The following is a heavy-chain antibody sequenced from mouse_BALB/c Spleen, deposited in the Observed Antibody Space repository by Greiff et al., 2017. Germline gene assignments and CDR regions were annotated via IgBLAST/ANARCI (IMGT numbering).Heavy chain of an antibody. V-gene: IGHV5-6-5*01. CDR2: ISSGGST. CDR3: AREDYRYTWFAY. J-gene: IGHJ3*01. CDR1: GFTFSSYA. D-gene: IGHD2-14*01. Sequence: EVMLVESGGGLVKPGGSLKLSCAASGFTFSSYAMSWVRQTPEKRLEWVASISSGGSTYYPDSVKGRFTISRDNARNILYLQMSSLRSEDTAMYYCAREDYRYTWFAYWGQGTLVTVSA.